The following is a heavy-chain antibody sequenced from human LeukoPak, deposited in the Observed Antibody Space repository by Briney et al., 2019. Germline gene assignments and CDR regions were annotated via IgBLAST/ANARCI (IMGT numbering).Heavy chain of an antibody. CDR2: ISNDGTEK. D-gene: IGHD1-26*01. J-gene: IGHJ4*01. CDR1: GFTFSAYV. V-gene: IGHV3-30*03. Sequence: PGGSLRLSCAASGFTFSAYVMHWVRQAPGKGLECVAVISNDGTEKYYADSVKGRFSIPRDNSKNTLYLQMSGLKTENTAVYYCVRDGSYTGGWTYGAGDYWGQGTLVTVSS. CDR3: VRDGSYTGGWTYGAGDY.